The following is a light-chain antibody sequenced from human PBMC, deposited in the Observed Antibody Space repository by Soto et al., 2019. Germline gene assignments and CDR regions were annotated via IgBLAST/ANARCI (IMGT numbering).Light chain of an antibody. V-gene: IGKV3D-20*01. CDR1: QSFSSSY. CDR2: AAS. Sequence: EIVLTQSPATLSLSPGERATLSCGASQSFSSSYLAWYQQKPGLAPRLLIYAASSRATGIPDRFSGSGSGTDFTLTISRLEPEDFAVYYCQQYGSSPYTFGQWTKLEIK. J-gene: IGKJ2*01. CDR3: QQYGSSPYT.